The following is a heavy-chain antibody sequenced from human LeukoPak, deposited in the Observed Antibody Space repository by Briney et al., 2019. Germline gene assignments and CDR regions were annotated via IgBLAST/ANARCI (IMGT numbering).Heavy chain of an antibody. Sequence: GGSLRLSCAASGFTFSSYSMNWVRQAPGKGLEWVSSISSSSSYIYYADSVKGRFTISSDNAKNSLYLQMNSLRAEGTAVYYCARGVGSATWLLPKYGMDVWAQGTTVTVSS. CDR3: ARGVGSATWLLPKYGMDV. D-gene: IGHD3-22*01. CDR2: ISSSSSYI. V-gene: IGHV3-21*01. CDR1: GFTFSSYS. J-gene: IGHJ6*02.